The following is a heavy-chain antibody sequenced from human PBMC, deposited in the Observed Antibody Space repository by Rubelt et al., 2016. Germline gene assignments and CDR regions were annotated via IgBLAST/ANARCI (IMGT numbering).Heavy chain of an antibody. CDR2: ILSNDEQ. CDR1: GFSLSDTRMG. V-gene: IGHV2-26*01. J-gene: IGHJ6*02. Sequence: QVTLKESGPVLVKPTETLTLTCTVSGFSLSDTRMGVSWTRQPPGKALEWLAHILSNDEQSYTTSLKSRLTIYKDTSKSQVVLTMTNMDPEDTATYDCARIYRDDPNGMDVWGQGTTVTVSS. CDR3: ARIYRDDPNGMDV. D-gene: IGHD1-1*01.